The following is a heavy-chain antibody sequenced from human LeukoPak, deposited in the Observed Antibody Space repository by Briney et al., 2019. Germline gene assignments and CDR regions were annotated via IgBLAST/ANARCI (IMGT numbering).Heavy chain of an antibody. CDR2: IYYSGST. Sequence: SETLSLTCTVSGGSISSSSYYWGWIRQPPGKGPEWIGSIYYSGSTYYNPSLKSRVTISVDTSKNQFSLKLSSVTAADTAVYYCARHSSSWYGCDYWGQGTLVTVSS. CDR1: GGSISSSSYY. CDR3: ARHSSSWYGCDY. J-gene: IGHJ4*02. V-gene: IGHV4-39*07. D-gene: IGHD6-13*01.